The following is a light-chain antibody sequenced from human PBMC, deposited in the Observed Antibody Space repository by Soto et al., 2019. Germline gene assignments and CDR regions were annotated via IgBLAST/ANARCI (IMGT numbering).Light chain of an antibody. CDR1: SSDVGGYNY. V-gene: IGLV2-14*03. CDR2: DVS. J-gene: IGLJ3*02. CDR3: SSYTSTSTWV. Sequence: QSALTQPASVSGSPGQSITISCTGTSSDVGGYNYVSWFQQHPGKAPKLMIYDVSNRPSGISNRFSGSKSGNTASLTISWLQDEDEAGYYRSSYTSTSTWVFGGGTKLTVL.